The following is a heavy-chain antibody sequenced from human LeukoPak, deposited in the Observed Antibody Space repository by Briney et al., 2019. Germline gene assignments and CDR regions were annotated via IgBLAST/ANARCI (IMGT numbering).Heavy chain of an antibody. CDR3: AKAKSYYYGPGDY. CDR1: GLIVSSNY. CDR2: IYSGGSI. J-gene: IGHJ4*02. V-gene: IGHV3-53*05. Sequence: GGSLRLSCAASGLIVSSNYMTWVRQAPGKGLEWVSVIYSGGSIYYADSVKGRFTISRDNSRNTLYLQMNSLRAEDTAVYYCAKAKSYYYGPGDYWGQGTLVTVSS. D-gene: IGHD3-10*01.